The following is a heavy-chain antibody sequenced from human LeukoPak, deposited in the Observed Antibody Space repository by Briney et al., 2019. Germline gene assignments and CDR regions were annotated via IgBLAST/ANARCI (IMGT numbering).Heavy chain of an antibody. D-gene: IGHD3-22*01. CDR1: GGSISSSSYY. Sequence: SETLSLTCTVSGGSISSSSYYWGWIRQPPGKGLEWIGSIYYSGSTYYNPSLKSRVTISVDTSKNQFSLKLSSVTAADTAVYYCARYQISSGYYFYYFDYWGQGTLVTVSS. J-gene: IGHJ4*02. CDR3: ARYQISSGYYFYYFDY. CDR2: IYYSGST. V-gene: IGHV4-39*07.